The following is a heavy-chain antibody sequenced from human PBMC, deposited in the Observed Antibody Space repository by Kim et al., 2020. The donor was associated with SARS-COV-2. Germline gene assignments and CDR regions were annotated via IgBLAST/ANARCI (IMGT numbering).Heavy chain of an antibody. CDR2: ISYDGSNK. CDR3: ARDPMITFGGVIVRSYYYYGMDV. D-gene: IGHD3-16*02. Sequence: GGSLRLSCAASGFTFSSYAMHWVRQAPGKGLEWVAVISYDGSNKYYADSVKGRFTISRDNSKNTLYLQMNSLRAEDTAVYYCARDPMITFGGVIVRSYYYYGMDVWGQGTTVTVSS. J-gene: IGHJ6*02. CDR1: GFTFSSYA. V-gene: IGHV3-30*04.